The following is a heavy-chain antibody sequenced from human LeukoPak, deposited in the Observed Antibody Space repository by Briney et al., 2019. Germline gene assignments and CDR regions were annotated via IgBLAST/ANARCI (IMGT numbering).Heavy chain of an antibody. Sequence: TSETLSLTCTVSGGSISNRNWYLVWIRQPPGKGLEWIGSIYYTGYTYYNPSLKSRVTISVDTSRNQFSLNLNSVAAADTAIYYCVAGPNFGTFDYWGQGTLVTVSS. V-gene: IGHV4-39*01. J-gene: IGHJ4*02. D-gene: IGHD3-16*01. CDR1: GGSISNRNWY. CDR2: IYYTGYT. CDR3: VAGPNFGTFDY.